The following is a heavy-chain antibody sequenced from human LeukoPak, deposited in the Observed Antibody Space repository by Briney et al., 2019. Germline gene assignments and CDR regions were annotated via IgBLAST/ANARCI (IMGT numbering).Heavy chain of an antibody. CDR3: ARDLELDYFDY. Sequence: GGSLRLSCAASGFTFSSYWMSWVRQAPGKGLEWVSSISSSSSYIYYADSVKGRFTISRDNAKNSLYLQMNSLRAEDTAVYYCARDLELDYFDYWGQGTLVTVSS. CDR1: GFTFSSYW. CDR2: ISSSSSYI. D-gene: IGHD1-26*01. V-gene: IGHV3-21*01. J-gene: IGHJ4*02.